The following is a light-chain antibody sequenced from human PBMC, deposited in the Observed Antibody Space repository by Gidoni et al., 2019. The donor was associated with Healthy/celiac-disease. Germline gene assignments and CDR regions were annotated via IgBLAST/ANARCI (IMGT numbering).Light chain of an antibody. CDR2: EVS. CDR3: SSYTSSSTVV. J-gene: IGLJ2*01. V-gene: IGLV2-14*01. Sequence: QSALPQPASVSGSPGQSIPISCTGTSSDVGGYHYVSWYQQHPGKAPKLMIYEVSNRPSGVSNRFSGSKSGNTASLTISGLQAEDEADYYCSSYTSSSTVVFGGGTKLTVL. CDR1: SSDVGGYHY.